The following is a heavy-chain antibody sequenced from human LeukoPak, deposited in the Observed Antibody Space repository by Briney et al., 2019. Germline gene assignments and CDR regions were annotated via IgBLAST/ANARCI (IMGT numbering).Heavy chain of an antibody. CDR2: IYYSGST. CDR3: ARERGSGYYYDSSGYYYVFDY. D-gene: IGHD3-22*01. J-gene: IGHJ4*02. V-gene: IGHV4-59*01. CDR1: GGSISSYY. Sequence: PSETLSLTCTVSGGSISSYYWSWIRQLPGKGLEWIGYIYYSGSTNYNPSLKSRVTISVDTSKNQFSLKLSSVTAADTAVYYCARERGSGYYYDSSGYYYVFDYWGQGTLVTVSS.